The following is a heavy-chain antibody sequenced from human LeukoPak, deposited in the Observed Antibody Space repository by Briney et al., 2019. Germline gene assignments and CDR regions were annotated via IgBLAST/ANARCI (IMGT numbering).Heavy chain of an antibody. Sequence: PSETLSLTCAVYGVSFSGYYWSWLRQPPGKGLEWVGEINHSGSTNYNPSRKSRVTISEATSKNQFSLKLSPVSAAATAVYYWARVWGTYCSGGSCYGFRWFDPWGQGTLVTVSS. J-gene: IGHJ5*02. CDR1: GVSFSGYY. D-gene: IGHD2-15*01. CDR2: INHSGST. V-gene: IGHV4-34*01. CDR3: ARVWGTYCSGGSCYGFRWFDP.